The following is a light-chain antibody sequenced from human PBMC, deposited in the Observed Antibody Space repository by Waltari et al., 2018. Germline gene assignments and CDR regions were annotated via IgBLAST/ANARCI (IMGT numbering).Light chain of an antibody. J-gene: IGKJ1*01. CDR2: DAS. CDR1: QSVGRS. V-gene: IGKV3-20*01. CDR3: QNYVRLPAT. Sequence: EIVLTQSPGTLSLSPGERATLACRASQSVGRSLAGYQQKPGQAPRLLIYDASRRATGIPDRFSGSGSGTDFSLTISRLEPEDFAVYYCQNYVRLPATFGQGTKVEI.